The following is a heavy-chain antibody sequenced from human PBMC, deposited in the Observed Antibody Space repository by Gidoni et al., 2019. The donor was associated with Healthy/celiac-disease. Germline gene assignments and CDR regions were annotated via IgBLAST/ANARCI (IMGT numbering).Heavy chain of an antibody. CDR3: AREDIVLMVPDY. J-gene: IGHJ4*02. CDR1: GGSISSYY. V-gene: IGHV4-59*01. Sequence: QVQLQESGPGLVKPSETLSLTCTVSGGSISSYYWSWIRQPPGKGLEWIGYIYYSGSTNYNPSLKSRVTISVDTSKNQFSLKLSSVTAADTAVYYCAREDIVLMVPDYWGQGTLVTVSS. D-gene: IGHD2-8*01. CDR2: IYYSGST.